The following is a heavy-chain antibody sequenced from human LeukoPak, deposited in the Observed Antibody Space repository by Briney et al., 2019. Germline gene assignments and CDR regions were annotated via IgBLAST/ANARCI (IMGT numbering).Heavy chain of an antibody. CDR1: GFTFSSYA. CDR3: ARGRNGSGYYFDY. V-gene: IGHV3-64*01. D-gene: IGHD3-10*01. J-gene: IGHJ4*02. Sequence: SEGSLRLSCAASGFTFSSYAMHWVRQAPGKGLEYVSAISSNGGSTYYANSVKGRFTISRDNSKNTLYLQMGSLRAEDMAVYYCARGRNGSGYYFDYWGQGTLVTVSS. CDR2: ISSNGGST.